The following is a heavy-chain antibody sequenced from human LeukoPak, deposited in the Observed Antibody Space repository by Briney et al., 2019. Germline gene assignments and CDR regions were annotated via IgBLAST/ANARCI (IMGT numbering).Heavy chain of an antibody. CDR1: GFTFSSYA. V-gene: IGHV3-30*04. D-gene: IGHD2-2*01. CDR3: ARDQSPYCSSTSCYAWYFQH. CDR2: ISYDGSNK. Sequence: PGRPLRLSCAASGFTFSSYAMLGVRQAPGKGREGVAVISYDGSNKYYADSVKGRFTISRDNSKNTLYLQMNSLRAEDTALYYCARDQSPYCSSTSCYAWYFQHWGQGTLVTVSS. J-gene: IGHJ1*01.